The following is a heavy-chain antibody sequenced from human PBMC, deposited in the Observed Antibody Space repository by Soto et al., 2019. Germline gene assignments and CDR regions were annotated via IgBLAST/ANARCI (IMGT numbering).Heavy chain of an antibody. J-gene: IGHJ4*02. D-gene: IGHD3-22*01. Sequence: VKVSFKASGGTFSSYAISWVRQAPGQGLEWMGGIIPIFGTANYAQKFQGRVTITADKSTSTAYMELSSLRSEDTAVYYCARDGLGYDSSGEGPLWGQGTLVTVSS. CDR2: IIPIFGTA. CDR3: ARDGLGYDSSGEGPL. CDR1: GGTFSSYA. V-gene: IGHV1-69*13.